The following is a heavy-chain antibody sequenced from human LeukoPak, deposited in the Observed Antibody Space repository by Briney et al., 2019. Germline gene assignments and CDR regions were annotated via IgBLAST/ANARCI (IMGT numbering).Heavy chain of an antibody. Sequence: SETLSLTCTVSGGSISSSSYYWGWIRQPPGMGLEWIVSIYYSGSTYYNPSLKSRVTISVDTSKNQFSLKLSSVTAADTAVYYCATPYHSFDYWGQGTLVTVSS. J-gene: IGHJ4*02. V-gene: IGHV4-39*01. CDR3: ATPYHSFDY. CDR1: GGSISSSSYY. CDR2: IYYSGST.